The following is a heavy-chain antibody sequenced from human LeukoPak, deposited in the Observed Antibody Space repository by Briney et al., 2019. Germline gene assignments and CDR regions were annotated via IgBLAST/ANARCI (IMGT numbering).Heavy chain of an antibody. CDR3: ASAGGDSRSPLPFYY. D-gene: IGHD6-6*01. J-gene: IGHJ4*02. CDR2: ITGSGDNT. CDR1: GFPFSTYN. Sequence: GGSLRLSCAASGFPFSTYNMNWVRQVPGKGLEWVSSITGSGDNTFYSDSVKGRFTISRDNAENSLSLQMNSLRAEDTAVYYCASAGGDSRSPLPFYYWGQGTLVTVSS. V-gene: IGHV3-21*04.